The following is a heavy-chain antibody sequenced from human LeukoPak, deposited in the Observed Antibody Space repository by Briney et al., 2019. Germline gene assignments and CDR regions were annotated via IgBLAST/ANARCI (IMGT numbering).Heavy chain of an antibody. J-gene: IGHJ6*04. V-gene: IGHV3-48*03. CDR2: ISSSGSTI. Sequence: GGSLRLSCAASGFTFSYYAMNWVRQAPGKGLEGVSYISSSGSTIYYADSVKGRFTISRDNAKNSLYLQMNSLRAEDTAVYYCAELGITMIGGVWGKGTTVTISS. CDR3: AELGITMIGGV. CDR1: GFTFSYYA. D-gene: IGHD3-10*02.